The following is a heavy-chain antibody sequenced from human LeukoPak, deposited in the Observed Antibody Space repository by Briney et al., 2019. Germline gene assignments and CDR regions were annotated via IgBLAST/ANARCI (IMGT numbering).Heavy chain of an antibody. CDR3: ASEYYDYVWGMRFDS. Sequence: PSETLSLTCAVSGGSFSGYYWSWIRQPPGKGLEWIGEINHSGSTNYNPSLKSRVTIPVDTAKNQFSLKLSSVTAADTAVYYCASEYYDYVWGMRFDSWGQGTLVTVSS. D-gene: IGHD3-16*01. CDR1: GGSFSGYY. V-gene: IGHV4-34*01. CDR2: INHSGST. J-gene: IGHJ5*01.